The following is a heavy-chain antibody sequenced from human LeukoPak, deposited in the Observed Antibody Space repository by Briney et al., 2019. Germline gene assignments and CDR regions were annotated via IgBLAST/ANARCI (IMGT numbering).Heavy chain of an antibody. J-gene: IGHJ4*02. CDR2: IYHSGST. CDR1: GGSISSSNW. CDR3: ARVKARATMGVYFDY. Sequence: SGTLSLTCAVSGGSISSSNWWSWVRPPPGKGLEWIGEIYHSGSTNYNPSLKSRVTISVDKSKNQFSLKLSSVTAADTAVHYCARVKARATMGVYFDYWGQGTLVTVSS. D-gene: IGHD3-16*01. V-gene: IGHV4-4*02.